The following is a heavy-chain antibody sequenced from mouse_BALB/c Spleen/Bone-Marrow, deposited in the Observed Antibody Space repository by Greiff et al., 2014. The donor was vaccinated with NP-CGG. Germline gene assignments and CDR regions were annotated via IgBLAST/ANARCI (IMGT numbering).Heavy chain of an antibody. D-gene: IGHD2-2*01. V-gene: IGHV2-9*02. CDR3: ARDREYGYYYAMDY. CDR2: IWAGGST. Sequence: VQGVESGPGLVAPSQSLSITCTVSGFSLTSYGVHWVRQPPGKGLEWLGVIWAGGSTNYNSALMSRLSISKDNSKSQIFLKMNSLQTDDTAMYYCARDREYGYYYAMDYWGQGTSVTVSS. CDR1: GFSLTSYG. J-gene: IGHJ4*01.